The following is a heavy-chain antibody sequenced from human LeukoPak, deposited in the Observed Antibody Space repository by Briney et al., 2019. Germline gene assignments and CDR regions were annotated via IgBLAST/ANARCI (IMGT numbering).Heavy chain of an antibody. CDR1: GFTFSNYA. CDR3: AKAVAARKYYFDY. V-gene: IGHV3-23*01. Sequence: GGSLRLSCAASGFTFSNYAMSWVRQAPGKGLEWVAGISGSDGRTYYADSVKGRFTISRDNSKNTLYLQMNSLRAEDTAVYYCAKAVAARKYYFDYWGQGTLVTVSS. CDR2: ISGSDGRT. D-gene: IGHD6-13*01. J-gene: IGHJ4*02.